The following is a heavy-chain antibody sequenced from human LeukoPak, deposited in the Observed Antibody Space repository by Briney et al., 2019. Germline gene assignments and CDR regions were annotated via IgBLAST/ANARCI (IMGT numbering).Heavy chain of an antibody. Sequence: SKTLSLTCTVSGGSISSSNYYRGLIRPPPGKGLERIGNIYYSGSPYYKPPLKRRVTISVDTSKNQVSLKRSSGAAADTAVYYCARRSCDCFDLWGQGTVVSVSS. V-gene: IGHV4-39*01. CDR1: GGSISSSNYY. CDR3: ARRSCDCFDL. J-gene: IGHJ4*02. CDR2: IYYSGSP.